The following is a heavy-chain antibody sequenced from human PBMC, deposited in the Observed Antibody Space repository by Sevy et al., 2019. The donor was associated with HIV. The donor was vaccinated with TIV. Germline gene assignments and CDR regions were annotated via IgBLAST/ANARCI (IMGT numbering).Heavy chain of an antibody. J-gene: IGHJ4*02. D-gene: IGHD5-12*01. Sequence: ASVKVSCKASGYTFTSYGISWVRQAPGQGLEWMGWISAYNGNTNYAQKLQGRVTMTTDTSTSTAYMELRSLRSDDTAVYYCARDIRRDGYNNMRGGFDYWGQGTLVTVSS. CDR3: ARDIRRDGYNNMRGGFDY. V-gene: IGHV1-18*04. CDR2: ISAYNGNT. CDR1: GYTFTSYG.